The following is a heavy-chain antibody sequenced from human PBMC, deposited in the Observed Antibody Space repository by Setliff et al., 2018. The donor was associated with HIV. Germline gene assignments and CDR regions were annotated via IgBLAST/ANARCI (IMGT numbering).Heavy chain of an antibody. CDR1: GDSIDRSNFF. Sequence: PSETLSLTCTVSGDSIDRSNFFWTWIRQHPGKGLEWIGYIYYSGSATYNPSLKSQASSSVDTSRNELSLKLSSVTAADTAVYFCARGGAFCGRDSCYYLDYWGQGNPVTVSS. D-gene: IGHD2-21*02. CDR2: IYYSGSA. J-gene: IGHJ4*02. V-gene: IGHV4-31*01. CDR3: ARGGAFCGRDSCYYLDY.